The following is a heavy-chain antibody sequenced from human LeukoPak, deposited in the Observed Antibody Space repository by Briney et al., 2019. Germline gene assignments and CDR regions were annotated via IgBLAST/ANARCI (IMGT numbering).Heavy chain of an antibody. CDR2: INYSGTT. J-gene: IGHJ6*03. V-gene: IGHV4-39*01. Sequence: SETLSLTCTVSGGSISSYYWPWVRQPPGKGLEWIGSINYSGTTYYNPSLKSRVTISVDTSKNQFSLKLRSVTAADTAIYYCARLRYSRPIYYYMDVWGKGTTVTVSS. CDR1: GGSISSYY. CDR3: ARLRYSRPIYYYMDV. D-gene: IGHD4-11*01.